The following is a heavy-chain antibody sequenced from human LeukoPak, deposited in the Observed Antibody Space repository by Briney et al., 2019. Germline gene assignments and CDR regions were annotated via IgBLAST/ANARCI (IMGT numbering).Heavy chain of an antibody. CDR3: ARIRGRQWLVLAFDI. Sequence: SETLSLTCAVYGGSFSGYYWSWIRQPPGKGLEWIGEINHSGSTNYNPSLKGRVTISVDTSKNQFSLKPRSVTAADTAVYYCARIRGRQWLVLAFDIWGQGTMVTVSS. J-gene: IGHJ3*02. CDR2: INHSGST. V-gene: IGHV4-34*01. D-gene: IGHD6-19*01. CDR1: GGSFSGYY.